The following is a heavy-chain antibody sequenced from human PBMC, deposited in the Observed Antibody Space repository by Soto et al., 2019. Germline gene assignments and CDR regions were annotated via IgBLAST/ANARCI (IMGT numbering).Heavy chain of an antibody. CDR1: GGPFSSYA. CDR3: ARVATGDYYYYYGMDV. Sequence: SGKGYFKASGGPFSSYAISWVRQAPGQGLEWMGGIIPIFGTANYAQKFHGRVTITADKSTSTAYMELSSLRSEDTAVYYCARVATGDYYYYYGMDVWGQGTTVTVSS. V-gene: IGHV1-69*06. CDR2: IIPIFGTA. J-gene: IGHJ6*01. D-gene: IGHD5-12*01.